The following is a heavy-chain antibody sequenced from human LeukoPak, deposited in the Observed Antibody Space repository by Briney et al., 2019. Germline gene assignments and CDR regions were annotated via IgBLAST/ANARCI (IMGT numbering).Heavy chain of an antibody. D-gene: IGHD2-21*02. V-gene: IGHV4-59*08. J-gene: IGHJ3*02. CDR3: ARLPGCSGADCFRAFDI. Sequence: PSETLSLTCTVSGGPISSYYWSWIRQPPGKGLEWIGYIYYSGSTNYNPSLRSRITMSVDTSKNHFSLSLTSVTAADTAVYYCARLPGCSGADCFRAFDIWGQGTMVTVSS. CDR1: GGPISSYY. CDR2: IYYSGST.